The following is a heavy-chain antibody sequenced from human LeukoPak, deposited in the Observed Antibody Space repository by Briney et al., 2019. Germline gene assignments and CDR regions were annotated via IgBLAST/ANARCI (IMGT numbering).Heavy chain of an antibody. J-gene: IGHJ4*02. D-gene: IGHD3-10*01. CDR3: ARALRDSYYFDY. V-gene: IGHV4-59*01. Sequence: SETLSLTCTVSGASISRYYWSWIRQPPGKGLEWIGYIYYSGSTNYNPSLKSRVTISVDTSKNQFSLKLSSVTAADTAVYYCARALRDSYYFDYWGQGTLVTVSS. CDR1: GASISRYY. CDR2: IYYSGST.